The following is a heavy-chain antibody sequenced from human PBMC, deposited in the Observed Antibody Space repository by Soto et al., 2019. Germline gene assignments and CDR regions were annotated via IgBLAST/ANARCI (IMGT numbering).Heavy chain of an antibody. Sequence: EVQLVESGGGLVQPGGSLRLSCAASGFTFSTYWMTWVRQAPGKGLEWVANIKQDGSEEYYVDSVKGRLTISRDNAKNSLYLQMRSVRAEDTAVYFCARVPRNGDYFDYWGQGTLVTVSS. CDR1: GFTFSTYW. CDR2: IKQDGSEE. D-gene: IGHD4-17*01. V-gene: IGHV3-7*03. J-gene: IGHJ4*02. CDR3: ARVPRNGDYFDY.